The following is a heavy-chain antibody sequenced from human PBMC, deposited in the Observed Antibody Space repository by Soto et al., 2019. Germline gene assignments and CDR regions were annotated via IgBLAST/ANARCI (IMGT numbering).Heavy chain of an antibody. CDR2: TYYRSKWYN. V-gene: IGHV6-1*01. CDR3: ARDLVGTIFGVVGYYYYYGMDV. D-gene: IGHD3-3*01. Sequence: PSQTLSLTCAISGDSVSSNSAAWNWIRQSPSRGLEWLGRTYYRSKWYNDYAVSVKSRITINPDTSKNQFSLQLNSVTPEDTAVYYCARDLVGTIFGVVGYYYYYGMDVWGQGTTVTVSS. CDR1: GDSVSSNSAA. J-gene: IGHJ6*02.